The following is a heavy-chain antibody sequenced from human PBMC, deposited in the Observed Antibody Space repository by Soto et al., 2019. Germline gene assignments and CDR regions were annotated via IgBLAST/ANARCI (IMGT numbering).Heavy chain of an antibody. D-gene: IGHD2-8*01. J-gene: IGHJ4*02. Sequence: GKGLEWVSYISSSGSTIYYADSVKGRFTISRDNAKNSLYLQMNSLRAEDTAVYSCESRCTNGVCPKFWGQRTLVTVIS. CDR3: ESRCTNGVCPKF. CDR2: ISSSGSTI. V-gene: IGHV3-11*01.